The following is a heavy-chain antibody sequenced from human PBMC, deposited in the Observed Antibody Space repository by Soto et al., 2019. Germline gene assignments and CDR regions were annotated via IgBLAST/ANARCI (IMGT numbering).Heavy chain of an antibody. J-gene: IGHJ4*01. CDR1: GGTFSDYA. D-gene: IGHD3-10*02. V-gene: IGHV1-69*13. CDR3: ARGVVPSTMWVGPGVYHFDY. CDR2: IIPLFAST. Sequence: SAKVSCKASGGTFSDYAVSWVRQAPGQGLEWVGGIIPLFASTNYAQKFQGRVTITADESTGTASMELSGLRSDDTAVCYCARGVVPSTMWVGPGVYHFDYWGHGTLVTVSS.